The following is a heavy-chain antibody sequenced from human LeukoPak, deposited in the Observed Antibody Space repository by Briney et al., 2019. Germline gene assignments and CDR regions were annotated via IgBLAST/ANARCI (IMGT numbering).Heavy chain of an antibody. D-gene: IGHD2-21*02. CDR3: ARCGGDGDYYYYYGMDV. Sequence: ASVKVSCKASGYTSTSYGISWVRQAPGQGLEWMGWISAYNGNTNYAQKLQGRVTMTTDTSTSTAYMELRSLRSDDTAVYYCARCGGDGDYYYYYGMDVWGQGTTVTVSS. V-gene: IGHV1-18*01. CDR1: GYTSTSYG. J-gene: IGHJ6*02. CDR2: ISAYNGNT.